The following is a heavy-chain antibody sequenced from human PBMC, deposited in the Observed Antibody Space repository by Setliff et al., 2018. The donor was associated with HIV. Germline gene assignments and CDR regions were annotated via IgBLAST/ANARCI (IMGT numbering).Heavy chain of an antibody. D-gene: IGHD1-20*01. Sequence: PSETLSLTCTVSGGSISSGNYYWSWIRQHPVKGLEWIGYIDSSGNTYYKSSLRSRVTLSVDTSKNQFSLKLSSVTAAETAVYYCARQRERYNRNHGGWLDPWGQGTLVTVSS. J-gene: IGHJ5*02. CDR3: ARQRERYNRNHGGWLDP. CDR2: IDSSGNT. CDR1: GGSISSGNYY. V-gene: IGHV4-31*03.